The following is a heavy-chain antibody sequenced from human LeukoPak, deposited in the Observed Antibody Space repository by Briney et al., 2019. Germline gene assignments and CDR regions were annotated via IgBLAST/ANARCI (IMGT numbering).Heavy chain of an antibody. D-gene: IGHD3-16*02. CDR2: ISVSGNT. V-gene: IGHV3-23*01. Sequence: GGSLRLSCAASGFTLSSYAMIWVRQGPGKGLEWVSAISVSGNTYHADSVKGRFTISRDSYKNTLYLQMNSLRAEDAAVYYCAKDLGLRVWGNYRPPAFDYWGQGTLVTVSS. J-gene: IGHJ4*02. CDR1: GFTLSSYA. CDR3: AKDLGLRVWGNYRPPAFDY.